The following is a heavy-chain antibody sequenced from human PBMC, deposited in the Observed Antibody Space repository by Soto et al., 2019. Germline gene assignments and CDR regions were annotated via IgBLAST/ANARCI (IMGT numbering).Heavy chain of an antibody. J-gene: IGHJ4*02. Sequence: EVQLLEAGGGLLQPGWSLRLSCTASGFTFSNYAMSWVRQAPGKGLERVSTFRGGGGGTYYADSVKGLFTISRDNSNNTLYLKMNRLRAEDTAVYYCTKANRYCSGANCFTFDYWGLGTLVTVSS. CDR1: GFTFSNYA. D-gene: IGHD2-15*01. V-gene: IGHV3-23*01. CDR3: TKANRYCSGANCFTFDY. CDR2: FRGGGGGT.